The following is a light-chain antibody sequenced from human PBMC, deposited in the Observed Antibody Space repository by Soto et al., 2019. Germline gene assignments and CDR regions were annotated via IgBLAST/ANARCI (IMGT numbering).Light chain of an antibody. CDR1: RSVRHN. V-gene: IGKV3-15*01. J-gene: IGKJ2*01. CDR3: QQYNSWPQT. Sequence: TQSPATRSVSPGGRATLSCRASRSVRHNLAWFQQKPGQAPSLLISGTSTRATGVPARFDGSGSETEFTLTISSLQSADFAVYFCQQYNSWPQTFGPGTKLEIK. CDR2: GTS.